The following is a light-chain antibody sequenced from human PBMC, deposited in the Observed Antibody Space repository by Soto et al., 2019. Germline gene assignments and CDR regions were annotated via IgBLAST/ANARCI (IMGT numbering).Light chain of an antibody. CDR2: ATS. V-gene: IGKV3-20*01. CDR1: QGVSSTY. Sequence: EIVLTQSADTLSLSPGERATLSCRASQGVSSTYLAWYQQKPGQAPRLLIYATSNRDTDIPDRFSASGSGTDFTLTISRLEPVDFAVYYCQQYLRSPWTFGQGTKVEIK. CDR3: QQYLRSPWT. J-gene: IGKJ1*01.